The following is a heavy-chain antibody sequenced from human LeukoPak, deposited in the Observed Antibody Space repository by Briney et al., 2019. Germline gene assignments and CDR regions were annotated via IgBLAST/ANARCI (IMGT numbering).Heavy chain of an antibody. V-gene: IGHV4-39*07. CDR1: GGSISSSSYY. J-gene: IGHJ4*02. CDR2: IYYSGST. D-gene: IGHD6-19*01. Sequence: SETLSLTCTVSGGSISSSSYYWGWIRQPPGKGLEWIGSIYYSGSTYYNPSLKSRVTISVDTSKNQFSLKLSSVTAADTAVYYCAAIAVAGGGYFDYWGQGTLVTVSS. CDR3: AAIAVAGGGYFDY.